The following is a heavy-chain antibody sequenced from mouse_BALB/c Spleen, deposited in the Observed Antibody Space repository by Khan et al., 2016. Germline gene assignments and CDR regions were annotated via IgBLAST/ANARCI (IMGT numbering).Heavy chain of an antibody. J-gene: IGHJ4*01. V-gene: IGHV9-3*02. Sequence: QIQLVQSGPELKKPGETVKISCKASGYTFTNYGVHWVKQAPGKGLKWMGWINTNTGAPTYDEEFKGRFAFTLENSASTAFLQIDNLKNEESTTYFCARLYGNYALDYWGQGTSVTVSS. CDR3: ARLYGNYALDY. D-gene: IGHD2-10*02. CDR2: INTNTGAP. CDR1: GYTFTNYG.